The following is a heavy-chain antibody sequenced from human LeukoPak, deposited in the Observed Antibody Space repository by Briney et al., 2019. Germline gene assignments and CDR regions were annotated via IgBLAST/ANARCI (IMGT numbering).Heavy chain of an antibody. V-gene: IGHV1-2*02. CDR1: GYTFTGYY. J-gene: IGHJ3*02. CDR3: ARDLGIHDAFDI. Sequence: ASVKVSCKASGYTFTGYYMHWVRQAPGQGLEWMGWINPNSGGTNYAQKFQGRVTMTRDTSISTAYMELSRLRSDDTAVYYCARDLGIHDAFDIWGQGTMVTVSS. CDR2: INPNSGGT. D-gene: IGHD7-27*01.